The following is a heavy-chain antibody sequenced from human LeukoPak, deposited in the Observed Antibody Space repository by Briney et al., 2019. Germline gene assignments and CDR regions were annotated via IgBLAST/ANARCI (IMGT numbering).Heavy chain of an antibody. CDR3: VRGRATNYFDY. CDR1: GFTFSNFW. J-gene: IGHJ4*02. CDR2: IKTDGSST. Sequence: GGSLRLSCAASGFTFSNFWMHWVRQAPGKGLVWVSLIKTDGSSTSYADSVKGRFTISRDNAKNTLYLQMNSLRAEGTAVYYCVRGRATNYFDYWGQGILVTVSS. V-gene: IGHV3-74*01. D-gene: IGHD1-26*01.